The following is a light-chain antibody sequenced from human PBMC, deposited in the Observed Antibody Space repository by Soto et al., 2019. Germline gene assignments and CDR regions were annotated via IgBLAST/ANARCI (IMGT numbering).Light chain of an antibody. V-gene: IGLV2-14*01. CDR3: SSYTSSSTAV. CDR2: DVS. Sequence: QSVLTQPASVSGSPGQSITISCTGTSSDVGGYNYVSWYQQHPGKAPKLMIYDVSNRPSGVSNRFSGSKSGNTASLTISGLQSDDEADYYCSSYTSSSTAVFGGGTQLTVL. J-gene: IGLJ7*01. CDR1: SSDVGGYNY.